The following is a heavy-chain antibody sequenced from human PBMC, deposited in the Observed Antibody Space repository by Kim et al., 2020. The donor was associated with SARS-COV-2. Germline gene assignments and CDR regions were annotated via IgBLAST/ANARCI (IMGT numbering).Heavy chain of an antibody. J-gene: IGHJ4*02. V-gene: IGHV3-53*01. CDR2: IYSCGST. Sequence: IYSCGSTYYADSVKGRFTISRDNSKNTLYLQMNSLRAEDTAVYYCARVVTWGQGTLVTVSS. CDR3: ARVVT.